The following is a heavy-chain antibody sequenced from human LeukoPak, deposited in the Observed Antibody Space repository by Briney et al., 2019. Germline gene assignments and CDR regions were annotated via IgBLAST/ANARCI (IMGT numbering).Heavy chain of an antibody. V-gene: IGHV3-23*01. D-gene: IGHD4-11*01. CDR3: ANPGNPMTTHLPY. CDR1: GFTFSSYA. CDR2: ISGSGGST. J-gene: IGHJ4*02. Sequence: PGGSLRLSCAASGFTFSSYAMSWVRQAPGKGLEWVSGISGSGGSTYYADSVKGRLTISRDNSKNTLYLQMNSLRAEDTAVYYCANPGNPMTTHLPYWGQGTLVTVSS.